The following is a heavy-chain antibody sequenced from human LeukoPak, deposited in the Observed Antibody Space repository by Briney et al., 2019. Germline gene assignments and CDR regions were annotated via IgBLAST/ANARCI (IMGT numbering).Heavy chain of an antibody. CDR1: GFTVSNNY. CDR2: IYSGGTT. D-gene: IGHD6-13*01. V-gene: IGHV3-66*01. Sequence: PGGSLRLSCAASGFTVSNNYLHWVRQAPGKGLEWVSVIYSGGTTYYANSVKGRFTISRDNAKNSLYLQMNSLRAEDTAVYYCARDPQRLVWGYYYYYYMDVWGKGTTVTVSS. J-gene: IGHJ6*03. CDR3: ARDPQRLVWGYYYYYYMDV.